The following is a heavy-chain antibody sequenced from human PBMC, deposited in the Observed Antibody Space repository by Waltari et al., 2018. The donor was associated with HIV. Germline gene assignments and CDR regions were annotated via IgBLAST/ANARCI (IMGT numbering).Heavy chain of an antibody. CDR2: IYYSGIT. CDR3: ARASPGVVTHGCGFDP. Sequence: QVQLQESGPGLVKPSETLSLTCTVSGGSISSYYWSWIRQPPGKGLEWIGYIYYSGITSYNPSLKSRVTISVDTSKNQFSLRLSSVTAADTAVYYCARASPGVVTHGCGFDPWGQGTLVTVSS. D-gene: IGHD2-21*02. J-gene: IGHJ5*02. CDR1: GGSISSYY. V-gene: IGHV4-59*01.